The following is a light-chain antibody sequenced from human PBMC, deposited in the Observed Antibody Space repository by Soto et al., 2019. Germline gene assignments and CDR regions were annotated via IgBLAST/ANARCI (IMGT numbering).Light chain of an antibody. CDR2: LNSDGSH. Sequence: QSVLTQSPSASASLGASVKFTCTLSSGHSSYAIAWHQQQPEKGHRYLMKLNSDGSHNKGDGIPDRFSGSSSGAERYLTISNLQPEDEADYYCQTWDTGSVIFGGGTKLTVL. J-gene: IGLJ2*01. V-gene: IGLV4-69*01. CDR3: QTWDTGSVI. CDR1: SGHSSYA.